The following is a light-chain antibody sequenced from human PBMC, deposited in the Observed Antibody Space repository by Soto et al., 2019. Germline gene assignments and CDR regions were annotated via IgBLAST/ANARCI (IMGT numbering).Light chain of an antibody. Sequence: DIVMTQSPDSLAVSLGERATINCKSSQSVLYSSNNKNYLAWYQQRPGQPPKLLIYWSSTRESGVPDRFSGSGSGTDFPLTISSLQAEDVAVYYCQQYYRIPETFGQGTKLEIK. CDR1: QSVLYSSNNKNY. J-gene: IGKJ2*01. V-gene: IGKV4-1*01. CDR3: QQYYRIPET. CDR2: WSS.